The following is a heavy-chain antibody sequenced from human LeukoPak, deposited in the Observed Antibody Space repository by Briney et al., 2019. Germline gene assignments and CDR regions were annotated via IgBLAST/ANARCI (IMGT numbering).Heavy chain of an antibody. J-gene: IGHJ2*01. V-gene: IGHV3-53*01. CDR3: ARVGDHFHWNLDL. CDR1: GFTLSIYC. D-gene: IGHD3-3*02. CDR2: IYSGGTT. Sequence: GGSLRLSCAASGFTLSIYCMNWVRQAPGKGLEWVSIIYSGGTTYYADSVKGRFTISRDTSKNTLSLQMNNLRAEDTAVYFCARVGDHFHWNLDLWGRGTLVTVSS.